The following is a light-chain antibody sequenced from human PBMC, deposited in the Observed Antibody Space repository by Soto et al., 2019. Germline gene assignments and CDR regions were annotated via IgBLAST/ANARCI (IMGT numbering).Light chain of an antibody. CDR3: MQSTQLPPT. V-gene: IGKV2D-29*02. CDR1: QSLLHITGETF. J-gene: IGKJ5*01. CDR2: EVS. Sequence: VVITQTPLSLSFAPGQPASISCKSSQSLLHITGETFLFWYLQKPGQSPQLLIYEVSTRVSGVPDRFSGSGSGTDFTLEISRVETDDVGIYYCMQSTQLPPTFGQGTRLEI.